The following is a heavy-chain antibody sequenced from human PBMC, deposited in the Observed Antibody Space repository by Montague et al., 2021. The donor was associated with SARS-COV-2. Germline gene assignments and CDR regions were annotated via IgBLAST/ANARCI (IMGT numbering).Heavy chain of an antibody. J-gene: IGHJ4*02. CDR1: GFSLSTSGVG. V-gene: IGHV2-5*02. CDR2: IYWDDDK. Sequence: PALVKPTQTLTLTCTFSGFSLSTSGVGVGWNRQPPGKALEWLALIYWDDDKRYSPSLKSRLTITKDTSKNQVVLTMTNMDPVDTATYYCARWVCSSTSCRFDYWGQGTLVTVSS. CDR3: ARWVCSSTSCRFDY. D-gene: IGHD2-2*01.